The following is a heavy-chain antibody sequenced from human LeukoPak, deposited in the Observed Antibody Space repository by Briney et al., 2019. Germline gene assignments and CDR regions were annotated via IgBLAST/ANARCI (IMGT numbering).Heavy chain of an antibody. CDR2: IKQDGSEK. CDR3: ASTSRTKEGGVDY. CDR1: GFTFSSYW. V-gene: IGHV3-7*01. J-gene: IGHJ4*02. D-gene: IGHD1-14*01. Sequence: PGGSLRLSCAASGFTFSSYWMSWVRQAPGKGLEWVANIKQDGSEKYYVDSVKGRFTISRDNAKNSLYLQMNSLRAEDTAVYYCASTSRTKEGGVDYWGQGTLVTVSS.